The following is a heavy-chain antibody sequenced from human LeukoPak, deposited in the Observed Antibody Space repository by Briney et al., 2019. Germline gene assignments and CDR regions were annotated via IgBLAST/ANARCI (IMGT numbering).Heavy chain of an antibody. D-gene: IGHD3-16*02. CDR3: ARGGYDYVWGSYRYPSPFDY. Sequence: PSETLSLTCTVSGGSISSSNWWSWVRQPPGKGLEWIGGIYHSGSTNYNPSLKSRVTISVDKSKNQFSLKLSSVTAADTAVYYCARGGYDYVWGSYRYPSPFDYWGQGTLVTVSS. V-gene: IGHV4-4*02. J-gene: IGHJ4*02. CDR2: IYHSGST. CDR1: GGSISSSNW.